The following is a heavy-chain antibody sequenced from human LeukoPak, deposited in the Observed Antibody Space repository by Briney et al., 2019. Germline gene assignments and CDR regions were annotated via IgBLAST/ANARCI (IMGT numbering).Heavy chain of an antibody. D-gene: IGHD3-22*01. Sequence: GGSLRLSCAASGFTFSSYAMSWVRQAPGKGLEWVSAISGSGGSTYYADSVKGRFTISRDNSKNTLYLQMNSLRAEDTAVYYCAKSYYDSSGYYQRYFDHWGRGTLVTVSS. J-gene: IGHJ4*02. V-gene: IGHV3-23*01. CDR1: GFTFSSYA. CDR2: ISGSGGST. CDR3: AKSYYDSSGYYQRYFDH.